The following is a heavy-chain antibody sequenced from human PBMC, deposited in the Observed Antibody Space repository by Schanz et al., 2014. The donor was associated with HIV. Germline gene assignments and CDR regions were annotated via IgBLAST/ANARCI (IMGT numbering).Heavy chain of an antibody. V-gene: IGHV1-18*01. CDR3: ARRESDGALDV. D-gene: IGHD2-21*02. J-gene: IGHJ6*02. Sequence: QVRLVQSGAEVKRPGASVKVSCKASGYTFTSFGVTWVRQAPGQGLEWMGWISPYNGYTDYAQKLQGRVTLTTDTSTTTAYMDLRSLRSDDTAVYHCARRESDGALDVWGPGTTVIVSS. CDR1: GYTFTSFG. CDR2: ISPYNGYT.